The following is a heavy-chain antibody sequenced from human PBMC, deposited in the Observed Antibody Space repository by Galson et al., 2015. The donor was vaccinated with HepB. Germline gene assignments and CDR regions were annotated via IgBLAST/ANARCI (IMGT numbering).Heavy chain of an antibody. V-gene: IGHV3-64D*06. CDR1: GFTFSNYA. CDR2: ISNDGDST. CDR3: ETHSSSWFGGGY. D-gene: IGHD6-13*01. J-gene: IGHJ4*02. Sequence: SLRLSCAASGFTFSNYAMHWVRQAPGKGLEYVSAISNDGDSTYYADSVKGRFTISRDNSKNTLYLQMSSLRAEDTAVYYCETHSSSWFGGGYWGQGTPVTVSS.